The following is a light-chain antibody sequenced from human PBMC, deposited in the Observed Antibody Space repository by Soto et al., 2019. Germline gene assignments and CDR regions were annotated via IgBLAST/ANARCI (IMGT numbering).Light chain of an antibody. V-gene: IGLV2-8*01. CDR1: SSDVGGYNY. Sequence: QSVLTQPPSASGSPGQSVTISCTGTSSDVGGYNYVSWYQQHPGKAPKLMIYEVSKRPSGVPDRFSGSKSGNTASLTVSGLQAEDEADYYCSAYAGTNNTYVFGTATKVTV. CDR2: EVS. J-gene: IGLJ1*01. CDR3: SAYAGTNNTYV.